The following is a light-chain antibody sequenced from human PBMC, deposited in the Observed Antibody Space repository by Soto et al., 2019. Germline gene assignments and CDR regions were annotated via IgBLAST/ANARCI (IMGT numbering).Light chain of an antibody. CDR2: GAS. J-gene: IGKJ2*01. CDR3: QQYGTSPPFT. Sequence: ELVLTQSPGTLSLSPGERATLSCRASQSVSSTYLSWYQQKSGQAPRVLIYGASSRAPGIPDRFSGSGSGTDFSLTISSLEPEDFAVYFCQQYGTSPPFTFGQGTKVDI. V-gene: IGKV3-20*01. CDR1: QSVSSTY.